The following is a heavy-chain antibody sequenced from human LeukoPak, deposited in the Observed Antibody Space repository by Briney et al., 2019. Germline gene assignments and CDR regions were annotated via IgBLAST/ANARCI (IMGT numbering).Heavy chain of an antibody. CDR3: ARDFSDGYNDLSFDY. CDR2: IYYSGST. Sequence: SEALSLTCTVSGGSISSYYWSWIRQPPGKGLEWIGHIYYSGSTNNNPSLKSRVTISVDTSKNQFSLKLNSVTAADTAVYYCARDFSDGYNDLSFDYWGRGTLVTVSS. J-gene: IGHJ4*02. V-gene: IGHV4-59*01. CDR1: GGSISSYY. D-gene: IGHD5-24*01.